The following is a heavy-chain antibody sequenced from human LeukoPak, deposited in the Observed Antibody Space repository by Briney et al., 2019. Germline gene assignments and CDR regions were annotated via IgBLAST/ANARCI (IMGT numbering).Heavy chain of an antibody. CDR3: ARGVHSGYEALYL. CDR1: GGSISSSSYY. CDR2: TYYSGST. V-gene: IGHV4-39*07. D-gene: IGHD5-12*01. J-gene: IGHJ3*01. Sequence: SETLSLTCTVSGGSISSSSYYWGWIRQPPGKGLEWIGSTYYSGSTYYNPSLKSRVTISVDTSKNQFSLKLSSVTAADTAVYYCARGVHSGYEALYLWGQGTMVTVSS.